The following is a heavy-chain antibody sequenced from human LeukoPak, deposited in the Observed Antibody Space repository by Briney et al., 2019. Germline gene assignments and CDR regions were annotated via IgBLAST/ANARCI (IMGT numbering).Heavy chain of an antibody. CDR1: GFTFSSYE. Sequence: GGSLRLSCAASGFTFSSYEMNWVRQAPGKGLEWVSYISSSGNTIYYADSVKGRFIISRDNAKNSLYLQMNSLRAEDTAVYYCARDRSMATDYWGQGTLVTVSS. CDR2: ISSSGNTI. V-gene: IGHV3-48*03. J-gene: IGHJ4*02. D-gene: IGHD5-24*01. CDR3: ARDRSMATDY.